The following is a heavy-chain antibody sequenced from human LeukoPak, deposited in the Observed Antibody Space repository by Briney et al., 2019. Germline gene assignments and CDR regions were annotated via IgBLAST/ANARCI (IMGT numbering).Heavy chain of an antibody. D-gene: IGHD6-13*01. J-gene: IGHJ6*02. Sequence: GRSLRLSCAASGFTFSSYGMHWVRQAPGKGLEWVAVISYDGSNKYYADSVKGRFTISRDNSKNTLYLQMNSLRAEDTAVYYCAKGREYSSSWYGDGMDVWGQGTTVTVSS. V-gene: IGHV3-30*18. CDR1: GFTFSSYG. CDR2: ISYDGSNK. CDR3: AKGREYSSSWYGDGMDV.